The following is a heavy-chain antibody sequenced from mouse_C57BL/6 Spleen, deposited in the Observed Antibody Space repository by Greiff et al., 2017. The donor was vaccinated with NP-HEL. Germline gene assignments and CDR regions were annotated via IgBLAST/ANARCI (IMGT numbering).Heavy chain of an antibody. D-gene: IGHD2-4*01. CDR1: GYTFTSYW. CDR3: ARSDYDYDGGYYAMDY. Sequence: VQLQQPGTELVKPGASVKLSCKASGYTFTSYWMHWVKQRPGQGLEWIGNINPSNGGTNYNEKFKSKATLTVDKSSSTAYMQLSSLTSEDSAVYYCARSDYDYDGGYYAMDYWGQGTSVTVSS. CDR2: INPSNGGT. J-gene: IGHJ4*01. V-gene: IGHV1-53*01.